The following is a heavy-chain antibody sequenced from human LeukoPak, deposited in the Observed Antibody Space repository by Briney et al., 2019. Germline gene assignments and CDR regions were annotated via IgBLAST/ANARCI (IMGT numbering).Heavy chain of an antibody. CDR1: GFTFSSYG. CDR3: ARRTTVSLYYFDY. Sequence: GGSLRLSCAASGFTFSSYGMSWVRQAPGKGLEGVSAISGSGGSTYYADSVKGRFTISRDNSKNTLYLQMNSLRAEDTAVYYCARRTTVSLYYFDYWGQGTLVTVSS. J-gene: IGHJ4*02. CDR2: ISGSGGST. D-gene: IGHD4-17*01. V-gene: IGHV3-23*01.